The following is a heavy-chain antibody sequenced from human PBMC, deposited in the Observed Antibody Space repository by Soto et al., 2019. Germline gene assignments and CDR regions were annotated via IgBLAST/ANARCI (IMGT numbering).Heavy chain of an antibody. CDR1: GGSISSGDYY. CDR3: ARDLSSSGWYDS. Sequence: HVQLQESGPGLVKPSHTLSLTCTVSGGSISSGDYYWSWIRQHPGKGLEWIGYISYSGSTYYNPYLKCRVTISVDTSKNQFSLKLSSVTAADTAVYYCARDLSSSGWYDSWGQGTLVTVSS. D-gene: IGHD6-19*01. CDR2: ISYSGST. J-gene: IGHJ5*01. V-gene: IGHV4-31*03.